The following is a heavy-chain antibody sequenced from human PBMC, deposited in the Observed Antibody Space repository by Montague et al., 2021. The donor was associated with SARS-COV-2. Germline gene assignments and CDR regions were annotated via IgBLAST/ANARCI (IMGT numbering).Heavy chain of an antibody. J-gene: IGHJ2*01. D-gene: IGHD5-24*01. CDR3: ARDGYNAHQNYWYFDL. CDR1: GGSISTYY. Sequence: SETRSLTCTVSGGSISTYYWSWIRQPPGKGLEWIGYIYYSGSTNYSPSLKSRVTISVDTSKNQFSLKLSSVTAADTAVYYCARDGYNAHQNYWYFDLWGRGTLVTVSS. CDR2: IYYSGST. V-gene: IGHV4-59*12.